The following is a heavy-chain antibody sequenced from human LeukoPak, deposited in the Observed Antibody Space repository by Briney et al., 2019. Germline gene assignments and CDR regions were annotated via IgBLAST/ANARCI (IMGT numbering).Heavy chain of an antibody. D-gene: IGHD2-15*01. J-gene: IGHJ4*02. V-gene: IGHV3-21*01. CDR3: ARDPLVVAAGYVDSFDY. CDR1: GFTFSSYS. CDR2: ISSSSSYI. Sequence: GGSLRLSCAASGFTFSSYSMNWVRQAPGKGLEWVSSISSSSSYIYYADSVKGRFTISRDNAKNSLYLQMSSLRAEDTAVYYCARDPLVVAAGYVDSFDYWGQGTLVTVSS.